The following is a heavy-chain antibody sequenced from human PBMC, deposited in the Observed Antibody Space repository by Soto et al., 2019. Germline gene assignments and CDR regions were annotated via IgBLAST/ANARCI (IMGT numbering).Heavy chain of an antibody. J-gene: IGHJ4*02. D-gene: IGHD2-15*01. Sequence: GGSLRLSCAASGFIFNSYWMSWVRQAPGKGLQWVASIKQVGTDKYYVDSVEGRFSISRDNPKNSLYLQMNGLRAEDTAVYSCVRGGGPFDSWGQGALVTVSS. V-gene: IGHV3-7*01. CDR2: IKQVGTDK. CDR3: VRGGGPFDS. CDR1: GFIFNSYW.